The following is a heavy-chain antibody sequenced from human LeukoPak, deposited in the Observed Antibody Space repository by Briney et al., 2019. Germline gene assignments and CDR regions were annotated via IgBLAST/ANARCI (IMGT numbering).Heavy chain of an antibody. CDR1: GFTFSSYE. CDR2: ISSSGSTI. V-gene: IGHV3-48*03. D-gene: IGHD6-13*01. Sequence: PGGSLRLSCAASGFTFSSYEMNWVRQAPGKGLEWVSYISSSGSTIYYADSVKGRFTLSRDNAKNSLSLQMNSLRAEDTAVYYCARVRRIAAAGNPRDYYYYMDVWGKGTTVTVSS. J-gene: IGHJ6*03. CDR3: ARVRRIAAAGNPRDYYYYMDV.